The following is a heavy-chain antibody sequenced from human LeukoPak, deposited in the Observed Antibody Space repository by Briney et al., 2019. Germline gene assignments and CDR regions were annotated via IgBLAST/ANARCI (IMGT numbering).Heavy chain of an antibody. CDR2: INSDGSST. CDR3: ARGYSGTYRIDY. Sequence: PGGSLRLSCAASGFTFSSYWMHWVRQAPGKGLVWVSRINSDGSSTSYADSVKGRFTIPRDNAKNTLSLQMNRLRADDTAVYYCARGYSGTYRIDYWGQGTLVTVSS. CDR1: GFTFSSYW. V-gene: IGHV3-74*01. D-gene: IGHD1-26*01. J-gene: IGHJ4*02.